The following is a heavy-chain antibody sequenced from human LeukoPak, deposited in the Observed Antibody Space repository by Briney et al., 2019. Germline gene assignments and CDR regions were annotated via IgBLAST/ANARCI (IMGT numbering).Heavy chain of an antibody. J-gene: IGHJ4*02. V-gene: IGHV4-34*01. CDR1: GGSISSYY. D-gene: IGHD4-17*01. Sequence: SETLSLTCTVSGGSISSYYWSWIRQPPGKGLEWIGEINHSGSTNYNPSLKSRVTISVDTSKNQFSLKLSSVTAADTAVYYCARDLYGDYDYWGQGTLVTVSS. CDR3: ARDLYGDYDY. CDR2: INHSGST.